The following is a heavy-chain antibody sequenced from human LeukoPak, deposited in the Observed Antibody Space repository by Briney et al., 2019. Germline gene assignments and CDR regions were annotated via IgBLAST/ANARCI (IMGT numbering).Heavy chain of an antibody. D-gene: IGHD1-26*01. CDR2: MNPNSGDT. CDR3: VRVRGSYYHYGMDV. J-gene: IGHJ6*02. CDR1: GYTLTYYD. Sequence: ASVKVSCKASGYTLTYYDINWVRQATGQGLEWMGWMNPNSGDTGYAQKFQGRATMTRNTSISTVYMELSSLRSEDTAVYYCVRVRGSYYHYGMDVWGQGTTVTVSS. V-gene: IGHV1-8*01.